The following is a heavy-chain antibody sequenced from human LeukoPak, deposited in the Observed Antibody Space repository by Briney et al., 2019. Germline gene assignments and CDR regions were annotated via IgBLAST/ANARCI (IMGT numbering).Heavy chain of an antibody. D-gene: IGHD6-13*01. CDR3: ARAPRQSSWYDS. J-gene: IGHJ5*01. V-gene: IGHV4-4*02. Sequence: SGTLSLTCAVSGGSISSDSWWSWVRQPPGKGLEWIGEIYHSGSTNYNPSLRNLVTISLDKSKNQFSLKLSSVTATDTAVYFCARAPRQSSWYDSWGQGTLVTVSS. CDR1: GGSISSDSW. CDR2: IYHSGST.